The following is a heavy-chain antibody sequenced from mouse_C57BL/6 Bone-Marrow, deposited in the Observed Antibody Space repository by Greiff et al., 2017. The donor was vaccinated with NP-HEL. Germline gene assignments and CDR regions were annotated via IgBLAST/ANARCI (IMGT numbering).Heavy chain of an antibody. D-gene: IGHD1-1*01. CDR2: INPNNGGT. CDR3: ARLIYYGSSYFDY. V-gene: IGHV1-26*01. J-gene: IGHJ2*01. CDR1: GYTFTDYY. Sequence: VQLQQSGPELVKPGASVKISCKASGYTFTDYYMNWVKQSHGKSLEWIGDINPNNGGTSYNQKFKGKATLTVDKSSSTAYMELRSLTSEDSAVYYCARLIYYGSSYFDYWGQGTTLTVSS.